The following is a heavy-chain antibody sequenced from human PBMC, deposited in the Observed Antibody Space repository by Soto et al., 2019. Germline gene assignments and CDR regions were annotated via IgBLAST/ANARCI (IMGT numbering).Heavy chain of an antibody. J-gene: IGHJ5*02. Sequence: ASVEVSCRASGYTFTSYGISWVRQAPGQGLEGMGWISSYNGNTNYAQKVQGRVTMTTDTSTSTTYMELRSLRSDDTAVYYCARGPRYCSSTSCFSGVTWFDPWGQGTLVTVSS. V-gene: IGHV1-18*04. CDR3: ARGPRYCSSTSCFSGVTWFDP. D-gene: IGHD2-2*01. CDR1: GYTFTSYG. CDR2: ISSYNGNT.